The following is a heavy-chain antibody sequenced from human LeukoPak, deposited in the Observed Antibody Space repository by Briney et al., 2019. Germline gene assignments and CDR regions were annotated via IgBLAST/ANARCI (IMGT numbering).Heavy chain of an antibody. CDR2: INHSGST. V-gene: IGHV4-34*01. CDR3: ARPRAPTVVTPSDAFDI. J-gene: IGHJ3*02. CDR1: GGSSSGYY. D-gene: IGHD4-23*01. Sequence: SETLSLTCVLYGGSSSGYYWSWIRQPPGKGLEWIGEINHSGSTNYNPSLKSRVTISVDTSKNQFSLKLSSVTAADTAVYYCARPRAPTVVTPSDAFDIWGQGTMVTVSS.